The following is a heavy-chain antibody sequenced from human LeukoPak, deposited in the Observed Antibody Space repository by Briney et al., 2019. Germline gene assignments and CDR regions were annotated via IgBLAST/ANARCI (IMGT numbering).Heavy chain of an antibody. CDR3: ARVDDSSGYYYYYMDV. J-gene: IGHJ6*03. CDR1: GGTFSSYA. Sequence: SVKVSCKASGGTFSSYAISWVRQAPGQGLEWMGGIIPIFGTANYAQKFQGRVTITTDESTSTAYMELSSLRSEDTAVYYCARVDDSSGYYYYYMDVWGKGTTVAVSS. D-gene: IGHD3-22*01. CDR2: IIPIFGTA. V-gene: IGHV1-69*05.